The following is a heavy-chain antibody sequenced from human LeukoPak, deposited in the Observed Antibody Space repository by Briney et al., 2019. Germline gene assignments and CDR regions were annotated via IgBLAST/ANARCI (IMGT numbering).Heavy chain of an antibody. CDR2: IKSKTDGGTT. CDR1: GFTFSNAW. CDR3: TATYYYDSSGYSDY. Sequence: GGSLRLSCAASGFTFSNAWMSWVRQAQGKGLEWVGRIKSKTDGGTTDYAAPVKGRFTISRDDSKNTLYLQMNSLKTEDTAVYYCTATYYYDSSGYSDYWGQGTLVTVSS. D-gene: IGHD3-22*01. J-gene: IGHJ4*02. V-gene: IGHV3-15*01.